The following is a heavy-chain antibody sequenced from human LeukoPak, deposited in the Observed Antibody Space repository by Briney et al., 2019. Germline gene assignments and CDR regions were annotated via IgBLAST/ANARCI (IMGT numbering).Heavy chain of an antibody. V-gene: IGHV3-21*04. CDR2: ISSSSSYI. CDR3: ARGGYSSSNADLDY. J-gene: IGHJ4*02. D-gene: IGHD6-6*01. CDR1: GFTFSSYS. Sequence: PGGSLRLSCAASGFTFSSYSMNWVRQAPGEGLEWVSSISSSSSYIYYAGSVKGRFTISRDNAKNSLYLQMNSLRAEDTALYYCARGGYSSSNADLDYWGQGTLVTVSS.